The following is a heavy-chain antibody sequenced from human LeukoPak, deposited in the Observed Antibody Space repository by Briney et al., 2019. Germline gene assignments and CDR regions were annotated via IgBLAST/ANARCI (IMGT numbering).Heavy chain of an antibody. CDR1: GFTFSSYS. V-gene: IGHV3-21*01. CDR3: ASWGISVRGVPDY. J-gene: IGHJ4*02. CDR2: ISSSSSYI. Sequence: GGSLRLSCAASGFTFSSYSMNWVRQAPGKGLEWVSSISSSSSYIYYADSVKGRFTIPIDNAKNSLYLQMNSLRAEDTAVYYCASWGISVRGVPDYWGQGTLVTVSS. D-gene: IGHD3-10*01.